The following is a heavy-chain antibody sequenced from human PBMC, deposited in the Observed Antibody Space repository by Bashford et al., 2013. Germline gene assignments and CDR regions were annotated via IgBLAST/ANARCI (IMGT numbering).Heavy chain of an antibody. CDR3: ARQPRYYDILTSNFLDRAEYLQH. CDR2: IYHSGST. CDR1: GGSFSGYY. J-gene: IGHJ1*01. V-gene: IGHV4-34*01. D-gene: IGHD3-9*01. Sequence: SETLSLTCAVYGGSFSGYYWSWIRQPPGKGLEWIGYIYHSGSTYYNPSLKSRVTVFVDTSKNQFSLKLSSVTAADTAVYYCARQPRYYDILTSNFLDRAEYLQHWGQGTLVTVSS.